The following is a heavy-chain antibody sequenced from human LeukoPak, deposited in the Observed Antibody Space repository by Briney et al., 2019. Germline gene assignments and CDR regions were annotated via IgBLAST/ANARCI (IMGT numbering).Heavy chain of an antibody. CDR1: GGSISSYY. CDR3: ARARYCSSSSCYLSYFDY. CDR2: IYYSGST. J-gene: IGHJ4*02. V-gene: IGHV4-59*08. Sequence: SETLSLTCTVSGGSISSYYWSWIRQPPEKGLEWIGYIYYSGSTYYNPSLKSRVTISVDTSKDQFSLRLSSVTAADTAVYYCARARYCSSSSCYLSYFDYWGQGTLVTVSS. D-gene: IGHD2-2*01.